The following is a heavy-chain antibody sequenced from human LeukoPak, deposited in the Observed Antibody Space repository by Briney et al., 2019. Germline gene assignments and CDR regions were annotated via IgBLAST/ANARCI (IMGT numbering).Heavy chain of an antibody. CDR3: ARHVHSGWYWVY. D-gene: IGHD6-19*01. Sequence: SETLSLTCTVSGDSISSSTYYWAWIRQPPGKGLEWIGSFSYGGNTYYKSSLKSRLTISVDTSKNQFSLKLSSVTAADTSVYCCARHVHSGWYWVYWGQGTLVTVSS. CDR2: FSYGGNT. V-gene: IGHV4-39*01. CDR1: GDSISSSTYY. J-gene: IGHJ4*02.